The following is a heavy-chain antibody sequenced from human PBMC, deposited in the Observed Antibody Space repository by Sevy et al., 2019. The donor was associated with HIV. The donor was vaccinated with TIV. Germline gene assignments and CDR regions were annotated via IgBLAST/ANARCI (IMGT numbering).Heavy chain of an antibody. CDR2: ISSSSSYI. V-gene: IGHV3-21*01. Sequence: GGSLRLSCAASGFTFSSYSMNWVRQAPGKGLEWVSSISSSSSYIYYAYSVKGRFTISRDNAKNSLYLQMNSLRAEDTAVYYCARPTAVAGFDYWGQGTLVTVSS. CDR1: GFTFSSYS. D-gene: IGHD6-19*01. J-gene: IGHJ4*02. CDR3: ARPTAVAGFDY.